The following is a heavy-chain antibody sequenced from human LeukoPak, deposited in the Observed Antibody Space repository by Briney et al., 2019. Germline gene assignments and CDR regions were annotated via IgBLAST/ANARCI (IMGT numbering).Heavy chain of an antibody. J-gene: IGHJ4*02. CDR3: ATSSGELLGREFDY. D-gene: IGHD1-26*01. Sequence: ASVKVSCKVSGYTLTVLSMHWVRQAPGKGLEWMGGFDPEDGETIYAEKFQGRVTMTEDTSIETAYMELSSLRSEGTAVYYCATSSGELLGREFDYWGQGTLVTVSS. CDR2: FDPEDGET. V-gene: IGHV1-24*01. CDR1: GYTLTVLS.